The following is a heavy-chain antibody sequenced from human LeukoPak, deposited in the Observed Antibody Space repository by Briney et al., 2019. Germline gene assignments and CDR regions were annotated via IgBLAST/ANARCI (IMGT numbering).Heavy chain of an antibody. Sequence: GASVKVSCKASGYTFTGYYMHWVRQAPGQGLAWMGRINPSTDDTDYAQEFQGRVTMTRDTSISTAYMELSRLRSDDTAVYYCARGYYYDSSGYFDLDYWGQGTLVTVSS. V-gene: IGHV1-2*06. CDR3: ARGYYYDSSGYFDLDY. J-gene: IGHJ4*02. CDR2: INPSTDDT. D-gene: IGHD3-22*01. CDR1: GYTFTGYY.